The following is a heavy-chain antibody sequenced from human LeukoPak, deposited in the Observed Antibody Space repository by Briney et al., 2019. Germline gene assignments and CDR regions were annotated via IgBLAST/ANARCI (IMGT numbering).Heavy chain of an antibody. D-gene: IGHD3-22*01. Sequence: GESLKISCQGSGYIFTNYWIGWVRQMPGKGLEWMGIIFPGDSNTRYSPSFQGQVTISADKSLSTAYLQWSSLKASDTAMYYCARRGGNFDSSGYYHFDYWGQGTPVTVSS. J-gene: IGHJ4*02. CDR2: IFPGDSNT. CDR1: GYIFTNYW. CDR3: ARRGGNFDSSGYYHFDY. V-gene: IGHV5-51*01.